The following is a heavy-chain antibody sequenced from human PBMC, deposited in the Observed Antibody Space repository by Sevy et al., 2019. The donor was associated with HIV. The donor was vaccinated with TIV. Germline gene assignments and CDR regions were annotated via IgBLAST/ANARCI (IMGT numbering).Heavy chain of an antibody. Sequence: ASVKVSCKASGGTFSSYAISWVRQAPGQGLEWMGGIIPIFGTANYAQKFQGRVTITADESTSTAYMGLSSLRSEDTAVYYCASPTPLYYDFWSGYLHVWGQGTTVTVSS. CDR3: ASPTPLYYDFWSGYLHV. CDR2: IIPIFGTA. J-gene: IGHJ6*02. V-gene: IGHV1-69*13. CDR1: GGTFSSYA. D-gene: IGHD3-3*01.